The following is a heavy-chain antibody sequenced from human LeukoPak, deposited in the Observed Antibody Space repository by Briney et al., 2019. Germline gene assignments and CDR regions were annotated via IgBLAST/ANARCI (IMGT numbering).Heavy chain of an antibody. CDR1: GGSFSGYY. Sequence: SETLSLTCAVYGGSFSGYYWSWIRQPPGKGLEWIGEINHSESTNYNPSLKSRVTISVDTSKNQFSLKLSSVTAADTAVYYCATEQVVPAAIGSRDYWGQGTLVTVSS. CDR2: INHSEST. J-gene: IGHJ4*02. V-gene: IGHV4-34*01. D-gene: IGHD2-2*01. CDR3: ATEQVVPAAIGSRDY.